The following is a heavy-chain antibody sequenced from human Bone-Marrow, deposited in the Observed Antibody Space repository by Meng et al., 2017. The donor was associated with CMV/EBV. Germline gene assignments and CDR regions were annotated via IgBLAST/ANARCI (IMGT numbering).Heavy chain of an antibody. CDR1: GYTFTTYG. J-gene: IGHJ5*02. Sequence: SGYTFTTYGISWVRQAPGKGLEWMGWISVYNGDTNYAQKFQGRVTMTTDTSTSTAYMELKSLTSDDAAVYYCARDQVAVRPGWVDPWGQGTLVTVSS. D-gene: IGHD6-6*01. CDR2: ISVYNGDT. CDR3: ARDQVAVRPGWVDP. V-gene: IGHV1-18*01.